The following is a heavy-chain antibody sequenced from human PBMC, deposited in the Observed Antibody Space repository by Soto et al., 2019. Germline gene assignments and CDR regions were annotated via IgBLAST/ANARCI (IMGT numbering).Heavy chain of an antibody. V-gene: IGHV1-46*01. J-gene: IGHJ4*02. CDR1: GYSFTSHY. CDR2: IYPGGVNI. Sequence: GASVTVSCKAIGYSFTSHYMHWVRQAPGQGLEWMGTIYPGGVNIGYAQKFKGRVTMTKDTSTSTVYMELNSLTSEDTAVYYCATLQMTGPDYWGQGTLVTVSS. CDR3: ATLQMTGPDY.